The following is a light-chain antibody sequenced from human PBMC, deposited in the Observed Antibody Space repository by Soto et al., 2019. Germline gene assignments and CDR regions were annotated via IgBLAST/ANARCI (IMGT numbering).Light chain of an antibody. Sequence: EIVLTQSPGTLSLSPGERATLSCRASQSVSSSYLAWYQQKPGQAPRLLIYGASSRATGIPDRFSGSGSGTDFTFTISRLEPEDFAVYYCQQYVSSPQTFGQGTKVEIK. J-gene: IGKJ1*01. CDR2: GAS. V-gene: IGKV3-20*01. CDR3: QQYVSSPQT. CDR1: QSVSSSY.